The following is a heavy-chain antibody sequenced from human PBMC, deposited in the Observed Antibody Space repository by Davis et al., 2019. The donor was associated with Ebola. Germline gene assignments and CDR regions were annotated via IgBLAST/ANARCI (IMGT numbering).Heavy chain of an antibody. CDR2: ISYDGSNK. CDR1: GFTFDDYT. V-gene: IGHV3-30*18. J-gene: IGHJ4*02. CDR3: AKIHQLLFDY. Sequence: GGSLRLSCAASGFTFDDYTMHWVRQAPGKGLEWVAVISYDGSNKYYADSVKGRFTISRDNSKNTLYLQMNSLRAEDTAVYYCAKIHQLLFDYWGQGTLVTVSS. D-gene: IGHD1-26*01.